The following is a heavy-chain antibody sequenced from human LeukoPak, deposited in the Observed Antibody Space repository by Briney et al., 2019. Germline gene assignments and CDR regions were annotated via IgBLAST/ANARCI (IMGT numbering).Heavy chain of an antibody. J-gene: IGHJ6*02. V-gene: IGHV3-11*01. Sequence: GGSLRLSCAASGFTFSDYYMSWIRQAPGKGLEWVSYISSSCSTIYYADSVKGRFTISRDNAKNSLYLQMNSLRAEDTAVYYCARDDYEVPYGMDVWGQGTTVTVSS. CDR2: ISSSCSTI. CDR3: ARDDYEVPYGMDV. D-gene: IGHD4-17*01. CDR1: GFTFSDYY.